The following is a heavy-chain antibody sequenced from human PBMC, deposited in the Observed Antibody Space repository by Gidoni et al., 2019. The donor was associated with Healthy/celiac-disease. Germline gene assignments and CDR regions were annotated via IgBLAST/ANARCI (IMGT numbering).Heavy chain of an antibody. J-gene: IGHJ4*02. D-gene: IGHD6-19*01. V-gene: IGHV3-9*01. CDR3: AKDIGGRIAVAGFFDS. Sequence: EVQLVEYGGGMVQRGRSLRLACAASGFTVDDYAIHGVRQAPGKGLGWVSGIRWNSGLIGYADSVKRRFTVSRYNANNSLYLQMNSLRAEDTALYYCAKDIGGRIAVAGFFDSWGQGPLVTVSS. CDR1: GFTVDDYA. CDR2: IRWNSGLI.